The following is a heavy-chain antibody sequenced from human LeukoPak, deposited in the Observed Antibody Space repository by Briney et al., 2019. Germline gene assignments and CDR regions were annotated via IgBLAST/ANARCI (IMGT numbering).Heavy chain of an antibody. CDR1: GGSFSGYY. D-gene: IGHD1-1*01. CDR3: AGGNKTAPFDF. J-gene: IGHJ4*02. V-gene: IGHV4-34*01. Sequence: PSETLSLTCAVYGGSFSGYYWSWIRQPPGKGLEWIGEINHSGSTNYNPSLRSRVTISVDTAKNQFSLKLSPVTRADTGGYYWAGGNKTAPFDFWGQGTLVTVSS. CDR2: INHSGST.